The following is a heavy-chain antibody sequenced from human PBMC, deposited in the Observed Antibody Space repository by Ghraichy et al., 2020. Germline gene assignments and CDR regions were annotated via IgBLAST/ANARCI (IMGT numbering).Heavy chain of an antibody. CDR1: GDTFSSYA. CDR3: ARDYGITMVQGVSYGMDV. Sequence: SVKVSCKASGDTFSSYAISWVRQAPGQGLEWMGGIIPIFGTANYAQKFQGRVTITADESTSTAYMELSSLRSEDTAVYYCARDYGITMVQGVSYGMDVWGQGTTVTVSS. D-gene: IGHD3-10*01. J-gene: IGHJ6*02. V-gene: IGHV1-69*13. CDR2: IIPIFGTA.